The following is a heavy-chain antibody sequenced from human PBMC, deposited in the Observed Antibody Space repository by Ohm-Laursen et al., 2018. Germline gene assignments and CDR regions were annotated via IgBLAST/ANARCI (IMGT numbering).Heavy chain of an antibody. CDR1: GFRFDEYA. CDR3: ARDGSGSYYDY. J-gene: IGHJ4*02. CDR2: ISSSSSYI. V-gene: IGHV3-21*01. Sequence: SLRLSCAATGFRFDEYAMHWVRQTPGKGLEWVSSISSSSSYIYCADSVKGRFTISRDNAKNSLYLQMNSLRAEDTAVYYCARDGSGSYYDYWGQGTLVTVSS. D-gene: IGHD3-10*01.